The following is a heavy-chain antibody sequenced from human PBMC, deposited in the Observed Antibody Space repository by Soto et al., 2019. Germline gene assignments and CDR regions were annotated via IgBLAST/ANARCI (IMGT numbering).Heavy chain of an antibody. D-gene: IGHD3-3*01. CDR3: ARAHSPAPAHRVAFDI. CDR1: GFTFSSYD. CDR2: IGTAGDT. V-gene: IGHV3-13*01. J-gene: IGHJ3*02. Sequence: GGSLRLSCAASGFTFSSYDMHWVRQATGKGLEWVSAIGTAGDTYYPGSVKGRFTISRENAKNSLYLQMNSLRAGDTAVYYCARAHSPAPAHRVAFDIWGEGTMVTVSS.